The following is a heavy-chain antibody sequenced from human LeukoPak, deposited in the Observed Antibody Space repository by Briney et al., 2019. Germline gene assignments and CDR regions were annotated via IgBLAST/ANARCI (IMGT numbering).Heavy chain of an antibody. CDR3: ARVGESSGWGRFDY. Sequence: SQTLSLTCAISGDSVSSNSAAWNWIRQSPSRGLEWLGRTYYRSKWYNDYAVSVKSRTTINPDTSKNQFSLQLNSVTPEDTAVYYCARVGESSGWGRFDYWGQGTLVTVSS. J-gene: IGHJ4*02. D-gene: IGHD6-19*01. CDR2: TYYRSKWYN. CDR1: GDSVSSNSAA. V-gene: IGHV6-1*01.